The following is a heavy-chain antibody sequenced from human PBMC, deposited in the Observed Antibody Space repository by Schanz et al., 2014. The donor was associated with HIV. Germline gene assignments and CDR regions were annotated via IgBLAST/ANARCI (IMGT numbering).Heavy chain of an antibody. CDR1: GYTFIDYY. V-gene: IGHV1-2*02. Sequence: QVQLVQSGAEVKKPGASVKVSCKASGYTFIDYYIHWVRQAPGQGLEWMGWIKPNSGDTYYAQKFQGKVTMTRDTSITTASLELSRLRSDDTAVYFCARNPYQLLPFDSWGQGTLVTVSS. J-gene: IGHJ4*02. CDR3: ARNPYQLLPFDS. D-gene: IGHD2-15*01. CDR2: IKPNSGDT.